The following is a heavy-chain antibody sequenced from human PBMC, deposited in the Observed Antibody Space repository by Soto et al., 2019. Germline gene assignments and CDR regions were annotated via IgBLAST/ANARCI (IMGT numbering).Heavy chain of an antibody. V-gene: IGHV1-69*02. CDR3: AARSCSTSPCLPPGPY. CDR1: GGTFNSYT. J-gene: IGHJ4*02. D-gene: IGHD2-2*01. Sequence: QVQLVQSAAEMKKPGSSVKVSCKASGGTFNSYTFSWVRQAPGQGLEWMGRIIPILDMTTYSQSFQGRVTIAAEKFTNTVYMELSSLTSEDTALYFCAARSCSTSPCLPPGPYWGQGTLVAVSS. CDR2: IIPILDMT.